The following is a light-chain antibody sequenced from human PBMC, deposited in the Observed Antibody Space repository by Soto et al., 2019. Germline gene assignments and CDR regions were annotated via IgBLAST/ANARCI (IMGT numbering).Light chain of an antibody. CDR3: QSYDTSLRGAL. V-gene: IGLV1-40*01. J-gene: IGLJ2*01. CDR1: SSNIGAGFD. Sequence: QSVLTQPPSVSVAPGQRVTISCTGTSSNIGAGFDVHWYQQLPGTAPKLLISGNINRPSGVPDRISGSRSGTSASLAITGLQAEDEGDFYCQSYDTSLRGALFGGGTKLTVL. CDR2: GNI.